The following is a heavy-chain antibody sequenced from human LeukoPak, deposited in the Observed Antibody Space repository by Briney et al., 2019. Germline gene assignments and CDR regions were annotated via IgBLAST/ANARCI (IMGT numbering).Heavy chain of an antibody. J-gene: IGHJ3*02. CDR1: GFTFSGYS. Sequence: GGSLRLSCAASGFTFSGYSMSWVRQAPGKGLEWVSSISSSSSYIYYADSVKGRFTISRDNAKNSLYLQMNSLRAEDTAVYYCARSMGADAFDIWGQGTMVTVSS. CDR3: ARSMGADAFDI. CDR2: ISSSSSYI. V-gene: IGHV3-21*01.